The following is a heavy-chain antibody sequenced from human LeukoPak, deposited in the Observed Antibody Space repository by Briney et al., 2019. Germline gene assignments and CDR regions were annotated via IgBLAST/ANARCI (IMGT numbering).Heavy chain of an antibody. Sequence: GGSLRLSCAASGFTVSSNYMSWVRQTPEKGLAWVSVLYSGGNTYYADSVKGRFTISRDNSKNMLFLQMNSLRAEDTAVYYCARVGRGDTYGYVDYWGQGTLVTVSS. J-gene: IGHJ4*02. CDR2: LYSGGNT. D-gene: IGHD5-18*01. V-gene: IGHV3-66*01. CDR3: ARVGRGDTYGYVDY. CDR1: GFTVSSNY.